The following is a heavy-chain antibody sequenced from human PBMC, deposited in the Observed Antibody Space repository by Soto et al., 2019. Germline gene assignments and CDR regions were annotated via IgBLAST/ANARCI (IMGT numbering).Heavy chain of an antibody. V-gene: IGHV1-69*01. D-gene: IGHD3-10*01. CDR1: GGTFSSYA. CDR3: ARVPYYGSGSYRPNYYYGMDV. Sequence: QVQLVQSGAEVKKPGSSVKVSCKASGGTFSSYAISWVRQAPGQGLGWMGGIIPIFDTANYAQKFQGRVTITADESTSTAYMELSSLRSEDTAVYYCARVPYYGSGSYRPNYYYGMDVWGQGTTVTVSS. J-gene: IGHJ6*02. CDR2: IIPIFDTA.